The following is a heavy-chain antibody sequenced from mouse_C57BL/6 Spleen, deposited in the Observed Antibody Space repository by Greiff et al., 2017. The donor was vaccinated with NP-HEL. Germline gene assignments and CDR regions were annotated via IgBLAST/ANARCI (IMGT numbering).Heavy chain of an antibody. CDR1: GYTFTDYY. D-gene: IGHD2-1*01. Sequence: VQLQQSGAELVRPGASVKLSCKASGYTFTDYYINWVKQRPGQGLEWIARIYPGSGNTYYNEKFNGKATLTAEKSSSTAYMQLSSLTSEDSAVYFCARVIYYDAMDDWGQGTSVTVSS. CDR3: ARVIYYDAMDD. CDR2: IYPGSGNT. J-gene: IGHJ4*01. V-gene: IGHV1-76*01.